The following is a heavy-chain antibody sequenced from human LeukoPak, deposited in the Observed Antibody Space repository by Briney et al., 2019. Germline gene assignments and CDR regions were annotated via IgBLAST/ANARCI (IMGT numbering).Heavy chain of an antibody. CDR2: IYYSGNT. CDR1: GGSISSGDYY. D-gene: IGHD7-27*01. V-gene: IGHV4-30-4*08. Sequence: SQTLSLTCIVSGGSISSGDYYWSWIRQPPGKGLEWIGYIYYSGNTHYSPSLESRATISADTSKNQFSLKLTSVTAAATAGYTGARKRAGMAVIPQNWAYWGREPLVAVSS. J-gene: IGHJ4*02. CDR3: ARKRAGMAVIPQNWAY.